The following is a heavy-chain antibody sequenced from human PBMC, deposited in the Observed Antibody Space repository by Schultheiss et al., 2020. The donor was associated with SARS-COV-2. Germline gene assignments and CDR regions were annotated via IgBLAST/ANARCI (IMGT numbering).Heavy chain of an antibody. CDR3: ARDLGYCSGGSCYITYYFDY. CDR2: INPNSGGT. J-gene: IGHJ4*02. D-gene: IGHD2-15*01. CDR1: GYTFTGYY. V-gene: IGHV1-2*02. Sequence: ASVKVSCKASGYTFTGYYMHWVRQAPGQGLEWMGWINPNSGGTNYAQKFQGRVTMTRDTSISTAYMELSRLRSDDTAVYYCARDLGYCSGGSCYITYYFDYWGQGTLVTVSS.